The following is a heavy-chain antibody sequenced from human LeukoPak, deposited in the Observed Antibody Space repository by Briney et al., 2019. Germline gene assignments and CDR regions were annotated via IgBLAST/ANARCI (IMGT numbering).Heavy chain of an antibody. V-gene: IGHV3-7*03. Sequence: GGSLRLSCAASGLTFSNYWMDWVRQAPGKGLEWVANIKQDGSEKNYVDSVKGRFIISRDNAKNSLYLQMNTLRADDTAVYYCARYPGIAVAYYQLDYYFDYWGQGTLVTVSS. D-gene: IGHD6-19*01. J-gene: IGHJ4*02. CDR2: IKQDGSEK. CDR1: GLTFSNYW. CDR3: ARYPGIAVAYYQLDYYFDY.